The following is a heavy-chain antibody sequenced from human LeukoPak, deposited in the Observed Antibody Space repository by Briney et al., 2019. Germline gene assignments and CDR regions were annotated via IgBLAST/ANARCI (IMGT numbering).Heavy chain of an antibody. CDR1: GGTFGSYA. J-gene: IGHJ3*02. Sequence: ASVKVSCKASGGTFGSYAISWVRQAPGQGLEWMGRIIPILGIANYAQKFQGRVTITADKSTSTAYMELSSLRSEDTAVYYCARGRHIVVVVAAEKGAFDIWGQGTMVTVSS. V-gene: IGHV1-69*04. CDR2: IIPILGIA. D-gene: IGHD2-15*01. CDR3: ARGRHIVVVVAAEKGAFDI.